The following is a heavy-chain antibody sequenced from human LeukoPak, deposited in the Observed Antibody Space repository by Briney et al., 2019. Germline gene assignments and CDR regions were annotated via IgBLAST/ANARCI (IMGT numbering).Heavy chain of an antibody. Sequence: SQTLTLTCAISGDSVSRNGTAWDWISQAPSRGLDWLGRRFYRSNWYNEDAASLTSRIAISQDTSKNQLSLHLDHVTPVDTGVYWCARGSHSSAHCSWGKGTLVTVSS. V-gene: IGHV6-1*01. CDR3: ARGSHSSAHCS. CDR2: RFYRSNWYN. J-gene: IGHJ5*02. CDR1: GDSVSRNGTA. D-gene: IGHD3-22*01.